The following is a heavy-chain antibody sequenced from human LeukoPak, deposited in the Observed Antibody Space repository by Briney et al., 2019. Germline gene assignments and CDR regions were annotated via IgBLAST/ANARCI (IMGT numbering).Heavy chain of an antibody. CDR1: GYTLTGYY. J-gene: IGHJ5*02. Sequence: GASVKVSCKASGYTLTGYYMHWVRQAPGQGPERMGWINPNSGGTNYAQKFQGRVTMTRDTSLSTVYMELSRLRSDDTAVYYCATQATSGWHFSWGQGTLVTVSS. CDR2: INPNSGGT. D-gene: IGHD6-19*01. CDR3: ATQATSGWHFS. V-gene: IGHV1-2*02.